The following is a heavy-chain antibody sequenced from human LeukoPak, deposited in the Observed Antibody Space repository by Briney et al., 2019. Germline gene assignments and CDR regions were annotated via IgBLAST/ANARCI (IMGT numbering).Heavy chain of an antibody. D-gene: IGHD3-10*01. CDR3: ARVGDHYHWYLDL. Sequence: GGSLTLSCAASGFSVSTKYMNWVRQAPGKGLEWVSIIYSGADTYYADSVKGRFTISRGTSKNTLFLHMNNLRVEDTAVYYCARVGDHYHWYLDLWGRGTLVSVSS. J-gene: IGHJ2*01. V-gene: IGHV3-53*01. CDR2: IYSGADT. CDR1: GFSVSTKY.